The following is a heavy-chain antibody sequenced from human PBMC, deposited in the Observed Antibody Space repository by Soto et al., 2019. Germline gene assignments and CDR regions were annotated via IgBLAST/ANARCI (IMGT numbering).Heavy chain of an antibody. CDR3: AKEVGRTIVVVVAATRGNHY. D-gene: IGHD2-15*01. Sequence: GGSLRLSCAASGFTFSSYAMSWVRQAPGKGLEWVSAISGSGGSTYYADSVKGRFTISRDNSKNTLYLQMNSLRAEDTAVYYCAKEVGRTIVVVVAATRGNHYWGQGTLVTVSS. V-gene: IGHV3-23*01. CDR2: ISGSGGST. J-gene: IGHJ4*02. CDR1: GFTFSSYA.